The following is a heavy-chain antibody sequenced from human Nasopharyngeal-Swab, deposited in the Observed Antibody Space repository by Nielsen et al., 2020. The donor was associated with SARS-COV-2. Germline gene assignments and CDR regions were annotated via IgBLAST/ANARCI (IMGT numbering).Heavy chain of an antibody. J-gene: IGHJ3*02. Sequence: LSLTCAASGFTFSSYSMNWVRQAPGKGLEWVSSISSSSYIYYADSVKGRFTISRDNAKNSLYLQMNSLRAEDTAVYYCARALRWGAFDIWGQGTMVTVSS. CDR1: GFTFSSYS. CDR3: ARALRWGAFDI. CDR2: ISSSSYI. V-gene: IGHV3-21*01. D-gene: IGHD4-23*01.